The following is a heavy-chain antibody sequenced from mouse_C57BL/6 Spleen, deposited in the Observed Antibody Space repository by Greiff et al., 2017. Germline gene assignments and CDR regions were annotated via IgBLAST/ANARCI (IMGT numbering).Heavy chain of an antibody. V-gene: IGHV1-82*01. Sequence: VQLQQSGPELVKPGASVKISCKASGYAFSSSWMNWVKQRPGKGLEWIGRIYPGDGDTNYNGKFKGKATLTADKSSSTADMQLSSLTSEDSAVYFCARYDVEGSSYYFDYWGQGTTLTVSS. CDR3: ARYDVEGSSYYFDY. CDR2: IYPGDGDT. J-gene: IGHJ2*01. D-gene: IGHD3-1*01. CDR1: GYAFSSSW.